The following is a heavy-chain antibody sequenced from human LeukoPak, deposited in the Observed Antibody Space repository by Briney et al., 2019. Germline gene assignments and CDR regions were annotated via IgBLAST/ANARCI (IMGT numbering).Heavy chain of an antibody. D-gene: IGHD3-22*01. J-gene: IGHJ3*02. CDR2: INSDGSST. V-gene: IGHV3-74*01. CDR3: ARDHGGYYYDSSGYYYVDAFDI. CDR1: GFTFSSYW. Sequence: PGGSLRLSCAASGFTFSSYWMHWVRQAPGKGLVWDSCINSDGSSTSYADSVKGRFTISRDNAKNTLYLQMNSLRAEDTAVYYCARDHGGYYYDSSGYYYVDAFDIWGQGTMVTVSS.